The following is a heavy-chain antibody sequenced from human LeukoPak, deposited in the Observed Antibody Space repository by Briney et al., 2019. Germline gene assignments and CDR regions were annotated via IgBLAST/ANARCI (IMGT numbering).Heavy chain of an antibody. Sequence: TSETLSLTCTVSGGSISSYYWSWIRQPPGKGLEWIGYIYYSGSTNYNPSLKSRVTISVDTSKNQFSLKLSSVTAADTAVYYCARADYYDSTIDYWGQGTPVTVSS. CDR3: ARADYYDSTIDY. D-gene: IGHD3-22*01. J-gene: IGHJ4*02. CDR1: GGSISSYY. V-gene: IGHV4-59*08. CDR2: IYYSGST.